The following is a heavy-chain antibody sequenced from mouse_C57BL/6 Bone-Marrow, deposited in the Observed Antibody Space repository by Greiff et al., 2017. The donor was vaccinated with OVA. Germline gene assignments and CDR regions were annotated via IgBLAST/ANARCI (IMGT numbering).Heavy chain of an antibody. Sequence: VQLQQSGPELVKPGASVKISCKASGYTFTDYNMAWVKQSHGKSLEWIGDINPNNGGTIYNQKFKGKATLTVDKSSSTAYMQLRSLTSEDTAVYYGSRGPPGFAYWGQGTLVTVSA. J-gene: IGHJ3*01. V-gene: IGHV1-18*01. CDR1: GYTFTDYN. CDR3: SRGPPGFAY. D-gene: IGHD3-3*01. CDR2: INPNNGGT.